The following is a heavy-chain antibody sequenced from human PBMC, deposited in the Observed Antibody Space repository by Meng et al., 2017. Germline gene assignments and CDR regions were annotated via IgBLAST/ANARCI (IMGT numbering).Heavy chain of an antibody. D-gene: IGHD4-17*01. CDR3: AKDSGDYAVSWFDP. J-gene: IGHJ5*02. CDR2: ISYDGSNK. CDR1: GFTFSSYA. Sequence: GESLKISCAASGFTFSSYAMHWVRQAPGKGLEWVAVISYDGSNKYYADSVKGRFTISRDNSKNTLYLQMTSLRAEDTAVYYCAKDSGDYAVSWFDPWGQGTLVTVSS. V-gene: IGHV3-30*04.